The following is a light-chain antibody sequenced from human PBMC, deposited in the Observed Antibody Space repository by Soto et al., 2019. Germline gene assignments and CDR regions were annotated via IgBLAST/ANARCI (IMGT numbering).Light chain of an antibody. CDR2: GVR. CDR3: TSYTRSSTLV. V-gene: IGLV2-14*03. Sequence: QSALTQPASVSGSPGQSITISCTGTSSDVGGYNYVSWYQQHPGKAPKLMIYGVRNRPSGVSNRFSGSKSDNTASLTISGLQAEDEADYFCTSYTRSSTLVFGGGTKLTVL. J-gene: IGLJ2*01. CDR1: SSDVGGYNY.